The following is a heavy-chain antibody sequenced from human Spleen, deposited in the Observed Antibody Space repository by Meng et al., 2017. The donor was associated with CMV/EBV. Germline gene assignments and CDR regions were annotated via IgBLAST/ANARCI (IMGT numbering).Heavy chain of an antibody. D-gene: IGHD3-3*01. CDR3: ARDRNIRFLEWLLSFDY. Sequence: GGSLRLSCAAPGFTFSSFGMHWVRQAPGKGLEWVAVIWYDGGNQYYADSVKGRFTISRDNARNSLFLQMDSLRAEDTAVYYCARDRNIRFLEWLLSFDYWGQGALVTVSS. CDR2: IWYDGGNQ. CDR1: GFTFSSFG. V-gene: IGHV3-33*01. J-gene: IGHJ4*02.